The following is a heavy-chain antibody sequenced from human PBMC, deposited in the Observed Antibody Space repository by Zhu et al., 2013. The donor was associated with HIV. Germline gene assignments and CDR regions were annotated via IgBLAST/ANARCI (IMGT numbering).Heavy chain of an antibody. J-gene: IGHJ3*02. CDR3: AAEYSSGWYLDAFDI. CDR2: IVVGSGNT. D-gene: IGHD6-19*01. CDR1: GFTFTSSA. V-gene: IGHV1-58*01. Sequence: QLVQSGPEVKKPGTSVKVSCKASGFTFTSSAVQWVRQARGQRLEWIGWIVVGSGNTNYAQKFQERVTITRDMSTSTAYMELSSLRSEDTAVYYCAAEYSSGWYLDAFDIWGQGTMVTVSS.